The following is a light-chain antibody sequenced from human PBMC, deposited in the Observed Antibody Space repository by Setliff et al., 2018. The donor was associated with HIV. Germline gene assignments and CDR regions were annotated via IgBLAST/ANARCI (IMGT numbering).Light chain of an antibody. CDR3: ASYRSPATYV. Sequence: QSALAQPASVSGSPGQSITISCIGTSSDVGGYDFVSWYQQRPGKAPKLIIFDVSERLSGVSHRFSASKSGNTASLTISGLQTEDEANYFCASYRSPATYVFGIGTKVTVL. V-gene: IGLV2-14*03. CDR2: DVS. J-gene: IGLJ1*01. CDR1: SSDVGGYDF.